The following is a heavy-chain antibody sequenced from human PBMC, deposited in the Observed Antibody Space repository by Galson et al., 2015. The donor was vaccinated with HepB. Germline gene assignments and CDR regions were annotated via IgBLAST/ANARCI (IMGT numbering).Heavy chain of an antibody. CDR3: AKSLVAGTSGFDY. Sequence: SLRLSCAASGFTFSSYAMSWVRQAPGKGLEWVSGISGSGGSIYYADSVKGRFTISRDNSKNTLYLQMNSLRAEDTAVYYCAKSLVAGTSGFDYWGQGTLVTVSS. J-gene: IGHJ4*02. CDR1: GFTFSSYA. V-gene: IGHV3-23*01. CDR2: ISGSGGSI. D-gene: IGHD6-19*01.